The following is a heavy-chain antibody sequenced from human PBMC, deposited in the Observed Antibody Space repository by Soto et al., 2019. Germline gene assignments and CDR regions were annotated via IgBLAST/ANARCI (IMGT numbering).Heavy chain of an antibody. D-gene: IGHD3-10*01. CDR1: GFTFSDYY. Sequence: QVQLVESGGGLVKPGGSLRLSCAASGFTFSDYYMSWIRQAPGKGLEWVSYISSSGSTIYYADSVKGRFTISRDNARNPLYLQMNSLRAEDTAVSYCASLYGSGRYFGYYYGMDVWGQGTKVTVSS. V-gene: IGHV3-11*01. J-gene: IGHJ6*02. CDR3: ASLYGSGRYFGYYYGMDV. CDR2: ISSSGSTI.